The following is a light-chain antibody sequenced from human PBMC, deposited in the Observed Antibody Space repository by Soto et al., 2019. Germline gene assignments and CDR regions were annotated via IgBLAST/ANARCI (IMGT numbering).Light chain of an antibody. CDR1: QSINYY. CDR2: AAS. V-gene: IGKV1-39*01. CDR3: QQSSSTPRT. Sequence: DLQMTQSPSSLSASVGDRVTITCRASQSINYYLNWYQQKPGKAPNLLIYAASNLQSGVPSRFSGSGSGTDFTLTISSLQPEDFATYYCQQSSSTPRTFGQGTKVEIK. J-gene: IGKJ1*01.